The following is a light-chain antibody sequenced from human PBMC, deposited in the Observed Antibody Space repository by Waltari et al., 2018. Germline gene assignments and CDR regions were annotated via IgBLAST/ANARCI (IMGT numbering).Light chain of an antibody. J-gene: IGKJ2*01. CDR2: DAS. CDR1: QSVSSY. V-gene: IGKV3-11*01. CDR3: QQRSNWPT. Sequence: EIVLTQSPATLSLSPGERATLSCRASQSVSSYLAWYQQKPGQAPRLLIDDASNRATGIPARFRGSGSGTDFTLTISSLEPEDFAVYYCQQRSNWPTFGQGTKLEIK.